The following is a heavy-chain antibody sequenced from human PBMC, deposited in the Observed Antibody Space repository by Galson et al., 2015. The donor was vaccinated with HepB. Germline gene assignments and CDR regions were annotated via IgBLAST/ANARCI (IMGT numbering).Heavy chain of an antibody. J-gene: IGHJ6*02. CDR1: GFTVSNNH. CDR3: ARYCSSNSCYNGPAGGMDG. CDR2: IFRDGNT. D-gene: IGHD2-2*02. V-gene: IGHV3-53*01. Sequence: SLRLSCAASGFTVSNNHVSWVRQAPGKGLEWVSTIFRDGNTRSADSVKGRFTISRDNSENMVYLEMSSLRSEDTAVYYCARYCSSNSCYNGPAGGMDGWGQGTTVTVSS.